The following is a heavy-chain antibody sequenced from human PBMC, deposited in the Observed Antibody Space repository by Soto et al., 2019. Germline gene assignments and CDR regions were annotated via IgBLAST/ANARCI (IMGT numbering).Heavy chain of an antibody. CDR3: ARHNRLFLEWSYYYYYMDV. J-gene: IGHJ6*03. CDR1: GGSISSSSYY. CDR2: IHYIGST. Sequence: LETVSLTLTVSGGSISSSSYYWGWVRLPPGKGMEWIGSIHYIGSTHDNTTPKSRVTISVGTSKNQFALKLSSVTAADTAVYYCARHNRLFLEWSYYYYYMDVWGKGTTVTVSS. V-gene: IGHV4-39*01. D-gene: IGHD3-3*01.